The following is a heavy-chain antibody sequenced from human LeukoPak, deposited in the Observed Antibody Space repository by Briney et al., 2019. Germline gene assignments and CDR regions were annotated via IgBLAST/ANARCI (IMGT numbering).Heavy chain of an antibody. D-gene: IGHD3-22*01. CDR2: IRYDGSNK. J-gene: IGHJ6*03. CDR3: ARERSEYYDSSASGLVYYYYMDV. V-gene: IGHV3-30*02. Sequence: GGSLRLSCAASGFTFSSYGMHWVRQAPGKGLEWVAFIRYDGSNKYYTDSVKGRFTISRDNAKNSLYLQMNSLRAEDTAVYYCARERSEYYDSSASGLVYYYYMDVWGKGTTVTISS. CDR1: GFTFSSYG.